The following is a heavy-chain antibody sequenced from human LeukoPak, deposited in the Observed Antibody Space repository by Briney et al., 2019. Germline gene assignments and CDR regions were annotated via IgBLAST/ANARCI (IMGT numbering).Heavy chain of an antibody. J-gene: IGHJ4*02. V-gene: IGHV1-18*01. CDR2: ISAYNGNT. CDR3: ASYNWNKYYFDY. Sequence: ASVKVSCKASGYTFTSYGISWVRQAPGQGLEWMGWISAYNGNTNYAQKLQGSVTMTTDTSTSTAYMELRSLRADDTAVYYCASYNWNKYYFDYWGQGTLVTVSS. D-gene: IGHD1/OR15-1a*01. CDR1: GYTFTSYG.